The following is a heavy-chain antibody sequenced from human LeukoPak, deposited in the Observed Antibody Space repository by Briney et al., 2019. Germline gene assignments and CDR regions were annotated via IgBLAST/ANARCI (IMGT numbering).Heavy chain of an antibody. Sequence: GGSLRLSCAASGFTFSNYAMSWVRQAPGKGLEWVSVISNSGGSSYYADSVEGRFAISRDNSKNTLYLQMSSLRADDTAAYYCANDHSGGYYYLDYWGQGTLVTVSS. J-gene: IGHJ4*02. V-gene: IGHV3-23*01. D-gene: IGHD3-22*01. CDR3: ANDHSGGYYYLDY. CDR1: GFTFSNYA. CDR2: ISNSGGSS.